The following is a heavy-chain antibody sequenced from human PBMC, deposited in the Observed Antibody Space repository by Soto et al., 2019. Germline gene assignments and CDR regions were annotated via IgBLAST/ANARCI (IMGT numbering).Heavy chain of an antibody. Sequence: ASVKVSCKASGYTFTSYGISWVRQAPGQGLEWMGWISAYNGNTNYAQKLQGRVTMTTDTSTSTAYMELRSLRSDDTAVYYCATLHYDILTGYSPYYYYGMDVWGQGTTVTSP. CDR3: ATLHYDILTGYSPYYYYGMDV. V-gene: IGHV1-18*01. CDR1: GYTFTSYG. CDR2: ISAYNGNT. J-gene: IGHJ6*02. D-gene: IGHD3-9*01.